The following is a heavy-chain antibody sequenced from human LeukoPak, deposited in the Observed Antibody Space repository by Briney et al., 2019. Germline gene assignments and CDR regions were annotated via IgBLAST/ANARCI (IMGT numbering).Heavy chain of an antibody. CDR3: ARGSGWFREFDY. V-gene: IGHV4-59*01. CDR2: IYYSGST. CDR1: GGSISSYY. D-gene: IGHD6-19*01. Sequence: SETLSLTCTVSGGSISSYYWSWIRQPPGKGLEWIGYIYYSGSTNYNPSLKSRVTISVDTSKNQFSLKLSSVTAADTAVYYCARGSGWFREFDYWGQGTPVTVSS. J-gene: IGHJ4*02.